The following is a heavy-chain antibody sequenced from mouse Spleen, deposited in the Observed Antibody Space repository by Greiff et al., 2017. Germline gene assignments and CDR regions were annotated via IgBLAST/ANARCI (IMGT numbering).Heavy chain of an antibody. J-gene: IGHJ4*01. D-gene: IGHD1-1*01. Sequence: DVMLVESGPSLVKPSQTLSLTCSVTGDSITSGYWNWIRKFPGNKLEYMGYISYSGSTYYNPSLKSRISITRDTSKNQYYLQLNSVTTEDTATYYCASHYYGSSYYAMDYWGQGTSVTVSS. CDR2: ISYSGST. CDR3: ASHYYGSSYYAMDY. CDR1: GDSITSGY. V-gene: IGHV3-8*02.